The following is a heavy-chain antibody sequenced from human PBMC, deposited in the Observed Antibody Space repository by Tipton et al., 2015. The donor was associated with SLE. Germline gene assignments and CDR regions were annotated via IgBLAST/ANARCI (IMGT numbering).Heavy chain of an antibody. Sequence: TLSLTCAVYGGSFSGYYWSWIRQPPGKGLEWIGEINHSGSTNYNPSLKSRVTISVDTSKNQFSLKLSSVTAADTAVYYCARENIAVAAHYFDYWGQGTLVTVSS. V-gene: IGHV4-34*01. CDR3: ARENIAVAAHYFDY. J-gene: IGHJ4*02. CDR1: GGSFSGYY. CDR2: INHSGST. D-gene: IGHD6-19*01.